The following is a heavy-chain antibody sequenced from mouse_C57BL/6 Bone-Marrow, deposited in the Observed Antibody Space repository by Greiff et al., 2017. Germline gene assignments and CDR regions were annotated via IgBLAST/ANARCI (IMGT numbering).Heavy chain of an antibody. CDR2: IFPGSGST. D-gene: IGHD1-1*01. Sequence: VKLQESGPELVKPGASVKISCKASGYTFTDYYINWVKQRPGQGLEWIGWIFPGSGSTYYNEKFKGKATLTVDKSSSTAYMLLSSLTSEDSAVYFCARSTTVVVGAYYFDYWGQGTTLTVSS. CDR1: GYTFTDYY. V-gene: IGHV1-75*01. CDR3: ARSTTVVVGAYYFDY. J-gene: IGHJ2*01.